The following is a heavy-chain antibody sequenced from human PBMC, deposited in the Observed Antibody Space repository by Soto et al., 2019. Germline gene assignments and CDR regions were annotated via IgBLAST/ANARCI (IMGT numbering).Heavy chain of an antibody. CDR3: ARSFPEYSSGWLYNWFDP. V-gene: IGHV4-4*07. Sequence: QVQLQESGPGLVKPSETLSLTCTVSGGSISSYYWSWIRQPAGKGLEWIGRIYTSGSTNYNPSLMSRVTMSVDTSKNQFSLKLSSVTAADTAVYYCARSFPEYSSGWLYNWFDPWGQGTLVTVSS. CDR1: GGSISSYY. CDR2: IYTSGST. D-gene: IGHD6-19*01. J-gene: IGHJ5*02.